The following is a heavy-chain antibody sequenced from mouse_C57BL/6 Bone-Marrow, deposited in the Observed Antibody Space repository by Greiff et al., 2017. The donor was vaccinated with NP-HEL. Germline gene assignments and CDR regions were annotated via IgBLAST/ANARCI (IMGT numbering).Heavy chain of an antibody. CDR2: IYPGDGDT. J-gene: IGHJ4*01. CDR1: GYAFSSSW. D-gene: IGHD1-1*01. CDR3: ARWDYYGSSLYAMDY. Sequence: VQLQQSGPELVKPGASVKISRKASGYAFSSSWMNWVKQRPGKGLEWIGRIYPGDGDTNYNGKFKGKATLTADKSSSTAYMQLSSLTSEDSAVYFCARWDYYGSSLYAMDYWGQGTSVTVSS. V-gene: IGHV1-82*01.